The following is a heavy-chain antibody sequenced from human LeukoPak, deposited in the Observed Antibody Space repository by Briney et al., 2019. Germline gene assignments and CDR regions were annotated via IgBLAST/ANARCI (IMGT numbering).Heavy chain of an antibody. D-gene: IGHD6-19*01. Sequence: SETLSLTCAVYGGSFSGYYWSWIRQPPGKGLEWIGEINHGGSTNYNPSLKSRVTISVETSKNQFSLKLSSVTAADTAVYYCARVVSGGLYSGWYLVDYWGQGTLVTVSS. CDR1: GGSFSGYY. CDR3: ARVVSGGLYSGWYLVDY. CDR2: INHGGST. J-gene: IGHJ4*02. V-gene: IGHV4-34*01.